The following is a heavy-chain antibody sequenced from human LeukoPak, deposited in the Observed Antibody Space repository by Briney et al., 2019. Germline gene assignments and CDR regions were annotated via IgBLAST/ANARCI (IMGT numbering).Heavy chain of an antibody. CDR3: ARDLYYYDSSGYDPPSYYGMDV. Sequence: LGGSLRLSCAASGFTFSSYAMHWVRQAPGKGLEWVAVISYDGSNKYYADSVKGRFTISRDNSKNTLYLQMNSLRAEDTAVYYCARDLYYYDSSGYDPPSYYGMDVWGQGTTVTVSS. CDR2: ISYDGSNK. CDR1: GFTFSSYA. J-gene: IGHJ6*02. V-gene: IGHV3-30-3*01. D-gene: IGHD3-22*01.